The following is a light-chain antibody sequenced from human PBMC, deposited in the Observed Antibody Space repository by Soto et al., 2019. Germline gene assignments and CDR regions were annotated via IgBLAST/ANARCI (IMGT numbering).Light chain of an antibody. V-gene: IGLV1-44*01. CDR1: SSNIGRNT. CDR2: GDN. CDR3: AAWDDSLSGPV. J-gene: IGLJ2*01. Sequence: QSVLTQPPSASGTPGQRVTMSCSGGSSNIGRNTVSWYQQLPGTAPKVLISGDNQRSSGVPDRFSGSKSGTAASLAISGLQSEDEADYYCAAWDDSLSGPVFGGGTKLTVL.